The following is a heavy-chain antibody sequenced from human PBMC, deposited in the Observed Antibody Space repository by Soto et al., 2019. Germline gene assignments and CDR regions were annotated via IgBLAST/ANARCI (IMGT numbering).Heavy chain of an antibody. J-gene: IGHJ6*03. CDR3: ASRRKPDYYYYYMDV. CDR1: GGSISSSSYY. V-gene: IGHV4-39*01. Sequence: SETLSLTCTVSGGSISSSSYYWGWIRQPPGKGLEWIGSIYYSGSTYYNPSLKSRVTISVDTSKNQFSLKLSSVTAADTAVYYCASRRKPDYYYYYMDVWGKGTTVTVSS. CDR2: IYYSGST.